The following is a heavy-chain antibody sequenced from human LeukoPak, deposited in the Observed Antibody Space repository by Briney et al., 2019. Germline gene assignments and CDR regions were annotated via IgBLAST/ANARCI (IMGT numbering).Heavy chain of an antibody. CDR1: GDSISSYY. V-gene: IGHV4-59*01. CDR2: IYYSGST. CDR3: ARVIGGYYYYYYMDV. J-gene: IGHJ6*03. D-gene: IGHD2-15*01. Sequence: NPSETLSLTCTVSGDSISSYYWSWIRQPPGKGLEWIGYIYYSGSTNYNPSLKSRVTISVDTSKNQFSLKLSSVTAADTAVYYCARVIGGYYYYYYMDVWGKGTTVTVSS.